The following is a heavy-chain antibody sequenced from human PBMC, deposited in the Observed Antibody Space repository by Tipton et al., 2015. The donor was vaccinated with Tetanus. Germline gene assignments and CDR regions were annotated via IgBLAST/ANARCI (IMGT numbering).Heavy chain of an antibody. CDR2: ISAYNGNT. D-gene: IGHD2-15*01. CDR3: AISGEVVAATRVLTQCYFDY. Sequence: QVQLVQSGAEVKKPGASVKVSRKASGYTFTSYGISWVRQAPGQALECIGWISAYNGNTNYAQKLQGRVTRTPDTSTSTAYMGLRSLRSDDTAVYYCAISGEVVAATRVLTQCYFDYWGQGTLVTVSS. CDR1: GYTFTSYG. V-gene: IGHV1-18*04. J-gene: IGHJ4*02.